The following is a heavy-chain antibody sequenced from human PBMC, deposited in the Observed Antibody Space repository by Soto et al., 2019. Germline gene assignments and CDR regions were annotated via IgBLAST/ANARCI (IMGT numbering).Heavy chain of an antibody. D-gene: IGHD3-10*01. J-gene: IGHJ6*02. CDR2: INPSGGST. CDR3: ARDRVIINNYYYGMDV. V-gene: IGHV1-46*01. Sequence: ASVKVSCKASGYTFTSYYMHWVRQAPGQGLEWMGIINPSGGSTSYAQKFQGRVTMTRDTSTSTVYTELSSLRSEDTAVYYCARDRVIINNYYYGMDVWGQGTTVTVSS. CDR1: GYTFTSYY.